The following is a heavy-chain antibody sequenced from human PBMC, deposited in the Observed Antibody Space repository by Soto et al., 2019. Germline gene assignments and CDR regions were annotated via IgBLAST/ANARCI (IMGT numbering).Heavy chain of an antibody. CDR1: GFTFSSYG. J-gene: IGHJ6*02. CDR2: ISYDGSNK. CDR3: AKVLNYDFWSGYYYYYYGMDV. Sequence: PGGSLRLSCAASGFTFSSYGMHWVRQAPGKGLEWVAVISYDGSNKYYADSVKGRFTISRDNSKNTLYLQMNSLRAEDTAVYYCAKVLNYDFWSGYYYYYYGMDVWGQGTTVTVSS. D-gene: IGHD3-3*01. V-gene: IGHV3-30*18.